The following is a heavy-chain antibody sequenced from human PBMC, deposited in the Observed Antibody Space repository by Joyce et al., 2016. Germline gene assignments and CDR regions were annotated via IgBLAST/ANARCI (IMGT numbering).Heavy chain of an antibody. D-gene: IGHD6-25*01. CDR2: ISYDGVDK. CDR3: AKILTAGYSSGWFLDY. J-gene: IGHJ4*02. Sequence: QVQLVESGGGVVQPGRSLRLSCTASGLTLSNYGVHWVRQAAGKGLEWVAVISYDGVDKYYSDSVKGRFTISRDNSRDTLFLEMNSLRAEDTAVYYCAKILTAGYSSGWFLDYWGQGTLVTVSS. V-gene: IGHV3-30*18. CDR1: GLTLSNYG.